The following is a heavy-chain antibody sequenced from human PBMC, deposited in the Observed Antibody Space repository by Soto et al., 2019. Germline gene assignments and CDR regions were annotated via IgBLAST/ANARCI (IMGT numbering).Heavy chain of an antibody. V-gene: IGHV1-69*02. CDR1: GGTFSSYT. D-gene: IGHD1-1*01. CDR3: ARPQRLRGGPLGY. CDR2: IIPILGIA. Sequence: SVKVSCKASGGTFSSYTISWVRQAPGQGLEWMGRIIPILGIANYAQKFQGRVTITADKSTSTAYMELSSLRSEDTAVYYCARPQRLRGGPLGYWGQGTLVTVSS. J-gene: IGHJ4*02.